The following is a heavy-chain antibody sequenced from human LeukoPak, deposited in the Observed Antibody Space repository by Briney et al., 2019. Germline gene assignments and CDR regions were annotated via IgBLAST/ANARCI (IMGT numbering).Heavy chain of an antibody. CDR3: ATVLPASRHNWSDP. Sequence: SETLSLTCAVYRVPFSGYYWNWVRQPPGKGLEWIGEINHSGSTNYNPSLKSRVTISVDTSKNQFSLKLSSVTAADTAVYYCATVLPASRHNWSDPQGQGTLVTVSS. CDR2: INHSGST. CDR1: RVPFSGYY. D-gene: IGHD2/OR15-2a*01. V-gene: IGHV4-34*01. J-gene: IGHJ5*02.